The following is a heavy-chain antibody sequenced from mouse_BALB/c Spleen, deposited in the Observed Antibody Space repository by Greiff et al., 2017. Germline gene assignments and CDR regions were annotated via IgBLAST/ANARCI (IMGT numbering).Heavy chain of an antibody. CDR2: ISSGGSYT. CDR3: TRGGAWDYDGAMDY. D-gene: IGHD2-4*01. Sequence: EVKLVESGGGLVKPGGSLKLSCAASGFTFSSYTMSWVRQTPEKRLEWVATISSGGSYTYYPDSVKGRFTISRDNAKNTLYLQMSSLKSEDTAMYYCTRGGAWDYDGAMDYWGQGTSVTVSS. V-gene: IGHV5-6-4*01. CDR1: GFTFSSYT. J-gene: IGHJ4*01.